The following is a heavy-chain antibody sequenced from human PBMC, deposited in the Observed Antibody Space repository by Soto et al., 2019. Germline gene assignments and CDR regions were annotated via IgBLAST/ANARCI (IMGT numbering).Heavy chain of an antibody. J-gene: IGHJ4*02. CDR2: IYYSGST. Sequence: SETLCLTCTVSGGSISSSSYYWGWIRQPPGKGLEWIGSIYYSGSTYYNPSLKSRVTISVDTSKNQFSLKLSSVTAADTAVYYCARLEQYSSGTYRGWNYFDYWGQGTLVTVSS. CDR1: GGSISSSSYY. V-gene: IGHV4-39*01. CDR3: ARLEQYSSGTYRGWNYFDY. D-gene: IGHD5-18*01.